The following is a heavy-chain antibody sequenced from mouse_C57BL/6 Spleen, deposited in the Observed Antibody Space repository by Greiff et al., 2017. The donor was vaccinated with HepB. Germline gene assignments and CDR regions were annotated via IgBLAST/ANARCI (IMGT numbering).Heavy chain of an antibody. Sequence: EVMLVESEGGLVQPGSSMKLSCTASGFTFSDYYMAWVRQVPEKGLEWVANINYDGSSTYYLDSLKSRFIISRDNAKNILYLQMSSLKSEDTATYYCARYSHYGSSQYYFDYWGQGTTLTVSS. J-gene: IGHJ2*01. CDR3: ARYSHYGSSQYYFDY. D-gene: IGHD1-1*01. V-gene: IGHV5-16*01. CDR1: GFTFSDYY. CDR2: INYDGSST.